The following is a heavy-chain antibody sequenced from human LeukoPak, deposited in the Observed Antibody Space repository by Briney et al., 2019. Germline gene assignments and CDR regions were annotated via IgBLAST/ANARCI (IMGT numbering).Heavy chain of an antibody. D-gene: IGHD1-14*01. CDR2: IHYSGRT. V-gene: IGHV4-59*11. CDR1: GSSISSHY. Sequence: PSETLSLNGSGSGSSISSHYWSWLRQPPGKGLEWIGYIHYSGRTNSKTSLNSLVTISQNTSSTEFSVKLTPVTAAYTAVYYCSRAATGFNIPGAYWGQGTRVTVSS. J-gene: IGHJ4*02. CDR3: SRAATGFNIPGAY.